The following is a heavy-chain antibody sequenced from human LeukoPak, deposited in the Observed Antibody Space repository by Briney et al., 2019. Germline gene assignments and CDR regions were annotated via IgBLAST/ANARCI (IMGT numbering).Heavy chain of an antibody. Sequence: PLETLSLTCSVSGGSIDTTIYFWGWIRQPPGRGLEGVGNIYYNGDTYYNPSLESRVTLSMDTSKNRFSLRLSSVTAADTAVYYRARTLSARDWFDPWGQGTLVTVSS. J-gene: IGHJ5*02. CDR2: IYYNGDT. CDR3: ARTLSARDWFDP. CDR1: GGSIDTTIYF. D-gene: IGHD3-3*02. V-gene: IGHV4-39*02.